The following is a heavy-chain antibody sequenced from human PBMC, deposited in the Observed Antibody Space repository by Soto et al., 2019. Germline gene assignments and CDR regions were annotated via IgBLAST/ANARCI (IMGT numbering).Heavy chain of an antibody. J-gene: IGHJ4*02. CDR3: ASRYDYVWGSYRPLFDY. V-gene: IGHV3-11*01. Sequence: GGSLRLSCAASGFTFSDYYMSWIRQAPGKGLEGVSYISSSGSTIYYADSVKGRFTISRDNAKNSLYLQMNSLRAEDTAVYYCASRYDYVWGSYRPLFDYWGQGTLVTVSS. D-gene: IGHD3-16*02. CDR1: GFTFSDYY. CDR2: ISSSGSTI.